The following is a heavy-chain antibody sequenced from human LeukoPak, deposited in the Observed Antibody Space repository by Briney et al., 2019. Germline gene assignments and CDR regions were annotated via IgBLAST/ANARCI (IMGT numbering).Heavy chain of an antibody. CDR2: ITGSGDGT. D-gene: IGHD2-21*01. CDR3: TKTPSYWGWWNFDH. CDR1: GFTFSAFA. Sequence: PGGSLRLSCAASGFTFSAFAMNWVRQAPGKGLDWVSGITGSGDGTYYADSVKGRFTISRDNSKDTLYLQIDGLRVEDTAVYYCTKTPSYWGWWNFDHWGRGTLVTVSS. J-gene: IGHJ2*01. V-gene: IGHV3-23*01.